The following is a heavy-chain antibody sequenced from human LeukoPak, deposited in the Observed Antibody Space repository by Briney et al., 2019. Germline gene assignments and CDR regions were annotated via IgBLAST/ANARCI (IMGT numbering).Heavy chain of an antibody. J-gene: IGHJ3*02. CDR3: AKGTPVSGFDGFDI. D-gene: IGHD3-10*01. V-gene: IGHV4-38-2*02. CDR2: IFHSGNT. Sequence: SETLSLTCTVSGYSISSGYYWGWIRQPPGKGLEWIGNIFHSGNTYYNPSLESRVTVSMDTSKNQFSLNLSSVTAADTAVYYCAKGTPVSGFDGFDIWGQGTMVTVSS. CDR1: GYSISSGYY.